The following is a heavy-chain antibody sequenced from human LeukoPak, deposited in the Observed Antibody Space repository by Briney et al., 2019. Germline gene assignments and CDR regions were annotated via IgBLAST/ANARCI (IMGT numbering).Heavy chain of an antibody. D-gene: IGHD3-10*01. CDR3: ARDRYYYGSGSYYHPFDY. Sequence: PSETLSLTCTVSGVSISSYYWSWLRQPAGKGLEWIGRIYTSGSTNYNPSLKSRVTMSVDTSKNQFSLKLSSVTAADTAVYYCARDRYYYGSGSYYHPFDYWGQGTLVTVSS. CDR1: GVSISSYY. V-gene: IGHV4-4*07. J-gene: IGHJ4*02. CDR2: IYTSGST.